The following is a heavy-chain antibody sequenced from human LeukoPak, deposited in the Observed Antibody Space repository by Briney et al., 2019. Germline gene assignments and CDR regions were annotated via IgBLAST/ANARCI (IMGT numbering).Heavy chain of an antibody. Sequence: SVKVSCKASGGTFRSYAISWVRQAPGQGLEWMGRIIPIFGTANYAQKFQGRVTITTDESTSTAYMELSSLRSEDTAVYYCARARNCGGDCYAFDYWGQGTLVTVSS. D-gene: IGHD2-21*02. CDR2: IIPIFGTA. CDR3: ARARNCGGDCYAFDY. CDR1: GGTFRSYA. V-gene: IGHV1-69*05. J-gene: IGHJ4*02.